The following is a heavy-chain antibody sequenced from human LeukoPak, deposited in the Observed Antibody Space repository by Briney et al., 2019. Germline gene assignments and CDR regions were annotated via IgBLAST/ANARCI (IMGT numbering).Heavy chain of an antibody. Sequence: GGSLRLSCAASGFTFSDYSINWVRQAPGKGLEWVSSISSRSISIYYADSVKGRFTISRDSAKKLVYLQMNSLRAEDTAVYYCARDDRVGALLWGQGTLVTVSS. V-gene: IGHV3-21*01. CDR3: ARDDRVGALL. CDR1: GFTFSDYS. D-gene: IGHD1-26*01. J-gene: IGHJ4*02. CDR2: ISSRSISI.